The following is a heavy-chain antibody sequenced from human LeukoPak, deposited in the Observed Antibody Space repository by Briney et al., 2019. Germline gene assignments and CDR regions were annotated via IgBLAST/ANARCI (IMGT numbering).Heavy chain of an antibody. Sequence: GGSLRLSCAASGFTFSSFRMHWVRQTPGKGLEWVAVISRDGSNKYYADSVKGRFTISRDNSKNTLYLQMNSLRAEDTAVYYCAKVLSGLSRQYYFDYWGQGTLVTVSS. CDR2: ISRDGSNK. V-gene: IGHV3-30*18. CDR3: AKVLSGLSRQYYFDY. D-gene: IGHD5-12*01. CDR1: GFTFSSFR. J-gene: IGHJ4*02.